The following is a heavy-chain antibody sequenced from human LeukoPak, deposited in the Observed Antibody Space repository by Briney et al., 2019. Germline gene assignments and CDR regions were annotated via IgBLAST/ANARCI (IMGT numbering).Heavy chain of an antibody. V-gene: IGHV1-3*03. CDR1: GYTFTNYA. CDR2: INAGYGNT. D-gene: IGHD6-13*01. Sequence: SVKVSCKASGYTFTNYAMHWVRQAPGQRFEWMGWINAGYGNTKYSQEFQGRVTITRDTSASTVYMELSSLRSEDMALYYCARAYSSSWPGPFFDSWGQGTLVTVSS. CDR3: ARAYSSSWPGPFFDS. J-gene: IGHJ4*02.